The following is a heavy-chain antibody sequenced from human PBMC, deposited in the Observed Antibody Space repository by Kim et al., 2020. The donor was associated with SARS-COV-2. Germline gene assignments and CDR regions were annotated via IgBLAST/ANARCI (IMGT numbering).Heavy chain of an antibody. J-gene: IGHJ4*02. CDR1: GGSISSSSYY. CDR2: IYYSGST. Sequence: SETLSLTCTVSGGSISSSSYYWGWIRQPPGKGLEWIGSIYYSGSTYYNPSLKSRVTISVDTSKNQFSLKLSSVTAADTAVYYCASTEGWDRTPSLIDYWGQGTLVTVSS. CDR3: ASTEGWDRTPSLIDY. D-gene: IGHD1-26*01. V-gene: IGHV4-39*07.